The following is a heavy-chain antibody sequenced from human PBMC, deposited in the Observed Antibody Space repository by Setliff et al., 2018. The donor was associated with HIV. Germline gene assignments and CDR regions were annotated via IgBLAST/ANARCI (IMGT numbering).Heavy chain of an antibody. J-gene: IGHJ6*02. CDR2: IKQDGSEK. V-gene: IGHV3-7*01. CDR3: VRDGGSTSYNFLYYYGMDV. D-gene: IGHD2-2*01. Sequence: GGSLRLSCAVSGFTLSTYWMSWVRQAPGKGLEWVANIKQDGSEKYYGDSVKGRFTISRDNAKNSLFLQMNSLRAEDTAVYYCVRDGGSTSYNFLYYYGMDVWGQGTTVTVSS. CDR1: GFTLSTYW.